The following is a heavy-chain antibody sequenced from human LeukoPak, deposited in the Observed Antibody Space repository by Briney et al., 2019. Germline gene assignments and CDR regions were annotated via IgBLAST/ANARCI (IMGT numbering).Heavy chain of an antibody. V-gene: IGHV3-23*01. J-gene: IGHJ4*02. Sequence: GGSLRLSCAASGFTFSSYAMSRVRQAPGKGLEWVSAISGSGGSTYYADSVKGRFTISRDNSKNTLYLQVNSLRAEDTAVYYCARQARGYGSGSFFGYWGQGTLVTVSS. CDR2: ISGSGGST. D-gene: IGHD3-10*01. CDR3: ARQARGYGSGSFFGY. CDR1: GFTFSSYA.